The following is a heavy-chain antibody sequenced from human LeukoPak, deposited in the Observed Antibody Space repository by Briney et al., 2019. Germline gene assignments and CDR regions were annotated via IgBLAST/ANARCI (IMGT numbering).Heavy chain of an antibody. J-gene: IGHJ3*02. D-gene: IGHD2-2*01. CDR3: ARVIGVVPAATDAFDT. Sequence: ASVKVSCKASGYTFTGYYMHWVRQAPGQGLEWMGWINPNSGGTNYAQKFQGRVTMTRDTSISTAYMELSRLRSDDTAVYYCARVIGVVPAATDAFDTWGQGTMVTVSS. CDR1: GYTFTGYY. V-gene: IGHV1-2*02. CDR2: INPNSGGT.